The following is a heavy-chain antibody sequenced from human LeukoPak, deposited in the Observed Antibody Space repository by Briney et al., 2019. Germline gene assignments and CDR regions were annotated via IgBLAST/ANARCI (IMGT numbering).Heavy chain of an antibody. J-gene: IGHJ4*02. CDR1: GFTFSSYS. V-gene: IGHV3-21*01. CDR2: ISSSSSYI. CDR3: ASLLLWFGELSGAASDY. D-gene: IGHD3-10*01. Sequence: GGSLRLSCAASGFTFSSYSMNWVRQAPGKGLEWVSSISSSSSYIYYADSVKGRFTISRDNAKNSLYLQMNSRRAEDTAVYYCASLLLWFGELSGAASDYWGQGTLVTVSS.